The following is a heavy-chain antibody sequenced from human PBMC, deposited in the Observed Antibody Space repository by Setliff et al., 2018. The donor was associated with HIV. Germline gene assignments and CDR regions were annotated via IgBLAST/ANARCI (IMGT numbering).Heavy chain of an antibody. Sequence: PSETLSLTCAVSGYSISSGYYWGWLRQPPGKGLEWIGSIYHSGSTYYNPSLKSRVTISVDTSKNQFSLKLSSVTAADTAVYYCARQIAVAATPHYFDYWGQGTLVTVSS. CDR3: ARQIAVAATPHYFDY. CDR1: GYSISSGYY. CDR2: IYHSGST. J-gene: IGHJ4*02. V-gene: IGHV4-38-2*01. D-gene: IGHD6-19*01.